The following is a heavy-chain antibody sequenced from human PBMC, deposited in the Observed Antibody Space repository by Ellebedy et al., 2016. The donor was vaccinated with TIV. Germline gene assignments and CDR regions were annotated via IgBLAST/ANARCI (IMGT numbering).Heavy chain of an antibody. CDR3: ARDGGGSGYNNTFDY. D-gene: IGHD5-18*01. J-gene: IGHJ4*02. CDR1: GYTFTSYG. CDR2: ISAYNGNT. Sequence: ASAKVSCKASGYTFTSYGISWVRQAPGQGLEWMGWISAYNGNTNYAQKLQGRVTMTTDTSTSTAYMELRSLRSDDTAVYYCARDGGGSGYNNTFDYWGQGTLVTVSS. V-gene: IGHV1-18*01.